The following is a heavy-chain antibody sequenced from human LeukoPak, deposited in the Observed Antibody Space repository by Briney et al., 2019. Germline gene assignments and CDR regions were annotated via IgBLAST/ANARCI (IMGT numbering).Heavy chain of an antibody. CDR3: TRGRSSSWYVDY. CDR1: GFTFGDYA. Sequence: GGSLGLSCTASGFTFGDYAMSWFRQAPGKGLEWVGFIRSKAYGGTTEYAASVKGRFTISRGDSKSIAYLQMNSLKTEDTAVYYCTRGRSSSWYVDYWGQGTLVTVSS. V-gene: IGHV3-49*03. D-gene: IGHD6-13*01. J-gene: IGHJ4*02. CDR2: IRSKAYGGTT.